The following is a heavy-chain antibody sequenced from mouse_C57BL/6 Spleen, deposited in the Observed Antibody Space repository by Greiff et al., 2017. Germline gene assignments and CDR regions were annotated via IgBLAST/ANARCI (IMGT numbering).Heavy chain of an antibody. J-gene: IGHJ1*03. CDR3: ARLGYYGSSYGYFDV. Sequence: EVKLMESGPELVKPGASVKIPCKASGYTFTDYNMDWVKQSHGKSLEWIGDINPNNGGTIYNQKFKGKATLTVDKSSSTAYMELRSLTSEDTAVYYCARLGYYGSSYGYFDVWGTGTTVTVSS. D-gene: IGHD1-1*01. V-gene: IGHV1-18*01. CDR1: GYTFTDYN. CDR2: INPNNGGT.